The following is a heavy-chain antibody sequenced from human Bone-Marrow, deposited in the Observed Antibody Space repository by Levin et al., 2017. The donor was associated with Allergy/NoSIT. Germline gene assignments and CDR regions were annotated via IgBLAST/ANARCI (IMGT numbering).Heavy chain of an antibody. D-gene: IGHD1-26*01. CDR2: IYYSGST. CDR3: ARQSAVGGILYGMDV. V-gene: IGHV4-39*01. CDR1: SGSISSPSSY. Sequence: SETLSLTCSVSSGSISSPSSYWGWIRQPPGRGLEWIGSIYYSGSTYYNLSLKSRVIISVDTSKNQFSLKLSSVTAADTAVFYCARQSAVGGILYGMDVWGQGTPVTVSS. J-gene: IGHJ6*02.